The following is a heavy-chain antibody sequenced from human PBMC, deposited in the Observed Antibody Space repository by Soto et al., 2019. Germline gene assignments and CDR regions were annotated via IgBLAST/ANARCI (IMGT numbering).Heavy chain of an antibody. D-gene: IGHD6-19*01. CDR1: GGSISSGGYY. CDR3: AANSSGWYYYYYGMDV. J-gene: IGHJ6*02. CDR2: IYYSGST. Sequence: QVQLQESGPGLVKPSQTLSLTCTVSGGSISSGGYYWSWIRQHPGKGLEWIGYIYYSGSTYYNPSLKSLFTISVDTSKNQFSLKLSSVTAADTAVYYCAANSSGWYYYYYGMDVWGQGTTVTVSS. V-gene: IGHV4-31*01.